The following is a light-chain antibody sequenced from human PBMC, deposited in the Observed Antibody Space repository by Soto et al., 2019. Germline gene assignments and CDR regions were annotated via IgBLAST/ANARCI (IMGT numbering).Light chain of an antibody. CDR2: GAS. Sequence: EIVLTQSPGTLSLSPGERATLSCRASQSVSSSHLAWYQQKPGQAPRILIYGASSRATGIPDRFSGSGSGTDFALTISRLEPEEFAVYYSQQYGSSPLFTFGPGTKADIK. CDR3: QQYGSSPLFT. J-gene: IGKJ3*01. V-gene: IGKV3-20*01. CDR1: QSVSSSH.